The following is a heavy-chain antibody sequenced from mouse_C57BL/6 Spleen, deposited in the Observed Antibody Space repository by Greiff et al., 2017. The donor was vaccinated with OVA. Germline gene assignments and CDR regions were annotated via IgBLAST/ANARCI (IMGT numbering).Heavy chain of an antibody. CDR1: GYTFTSYW. CDR3: ARGDYYSSSYGDY. J-gene: IGHJ2*01. V-gene: IGHV1-64*01. Sequence: QVQLQQPGAELVKPGASVKLSCKASGYTFTSYWMHWVKQRPGQGLEWIGMIHPNSGSTNYNEKFKSKATLTVDKSSSTAYMQLSSLTSEDSAVYYCARGDYYSSSYGDYWGQGTTLTVSS. D-gene: IGHD1-1*01. CDR2: IHPNSGST.